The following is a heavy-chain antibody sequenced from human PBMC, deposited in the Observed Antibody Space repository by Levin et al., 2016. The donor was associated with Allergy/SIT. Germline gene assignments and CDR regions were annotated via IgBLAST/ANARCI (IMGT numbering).Heavy chain of an antibody. Sequence: SETLSLTCTVSGGSISSYYWSWIRQPPGKGLEWIGYIYYSGSTNYNPSLKSRVTISVDTSKNQFSLKLSSVTAADTAVYYCARETTVPPGVFDYWGQGTLVTVSS. V-gene: IGHV4-59*13. CDR2: IYYSGST. D-gene: IGHD4-17*01. J-gene: IGHJ4*02. CDR1: GGSISSYY. CDR3: ARETTVPPGVFDY.